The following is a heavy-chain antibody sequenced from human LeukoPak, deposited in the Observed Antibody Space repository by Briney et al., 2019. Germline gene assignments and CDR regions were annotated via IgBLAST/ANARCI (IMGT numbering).Heavy chain of an antibody. Sequence: SETLSLTCTVSGGSISSYYWSWIRQPPGKGLEWIGSIYYSGSTYYNPSLKSRVTISVDTSKNQFSLKLSSVTAADTAVYYCARRFSGSNYYFDYWGQGTLVTVSS. CDR2: IYYSGST. V-gene: IGHV4-59*05. J-gene: IGHJ4*02. CDR3: ARRFSGSNYYFDY. CDR1: GGSISSYY. D-gene: IGHD1-20*01.